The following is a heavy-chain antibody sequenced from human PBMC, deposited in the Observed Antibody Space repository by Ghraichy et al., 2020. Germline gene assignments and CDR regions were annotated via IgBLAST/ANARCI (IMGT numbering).Heavy chain of an antibody. Sequence: GGSLRLSCAASGFTFSSYGMHWVRQAPGKGLEWVAVISYDGSNKYYADSVKGRFTISRDNSKNTLYLQMNSLRAEDTAVYYCANGPELQDEYYFDYWGQGTLVTVSS. D-gene: IGHD1-26*01. J-gene: IGHJ4*02. CDR3: ANGPELQDEYYFDY. CDR1: GFTFSSYG. CDR2: ISYDGSNK. V-gene: IGHV3-30*18.